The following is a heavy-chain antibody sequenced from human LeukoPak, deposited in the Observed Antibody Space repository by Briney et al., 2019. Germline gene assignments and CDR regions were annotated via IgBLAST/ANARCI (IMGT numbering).Heavy chain of an antibody. J-gene: IGHJ4*02. V-gene: IGHV3-23*01. D-gene: IGHD1-26*01. Sequence: PGGSLRLSCTVSGFAFSGYAMSWVRQAPGKGPEWVSSIGASGDVTYSADSVKGRFTISRDNSKRTLFLQMNSLRVEDTAVYYCAKVHYTASFPGSFPGRNYFDSWGQGSLVTVSP. CDR3: AKVHYTASFPGSFPGRNYFDS. CDR2: IGASGDVT. CDR1: GFAFSGYA.